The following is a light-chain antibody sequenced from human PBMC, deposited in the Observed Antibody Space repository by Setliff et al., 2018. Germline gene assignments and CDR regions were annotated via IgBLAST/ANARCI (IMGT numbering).Light chain of an antibody. J-gene: IGLJ2*01. CDR2: GNS. CDR1: RSNVGPNT. V-gene: IGLV1-44*01. CDR3: ATWDDGLNGAV. Sequence: QSVLTQPPSASGAPGQRVTISCSGSRSNVGPNTVDWYQQLPGTAPKLLLFGNSQRPSGVPDRFSGSKSGTTASLVISGLQSEDEADYYCATWDDGLNGAVFGGGTKVTV.